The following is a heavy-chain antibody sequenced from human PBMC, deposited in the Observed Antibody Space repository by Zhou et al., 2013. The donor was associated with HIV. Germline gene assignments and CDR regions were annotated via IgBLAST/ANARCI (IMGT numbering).Heavy chain of an antibody. CDR2: ISYSGRT. Sequence: QVQLQESGPGLVKPSETLSLTCTVFGGSISSGSYDWGCIRQPPGKGLEWIGSISYSGRTYYNPSLKSRVTISVDTSKNQFSPKLSSVTAADTALYYCARRGNHAFDIWGQGTIVTVSS. D-gene: IGHD3-10*01. J-gene: IGHJ3*02. CDR3: ARRGNHAFDI. V-gene: IGHV4-39*01. CDR1: GGSISSGSYD.